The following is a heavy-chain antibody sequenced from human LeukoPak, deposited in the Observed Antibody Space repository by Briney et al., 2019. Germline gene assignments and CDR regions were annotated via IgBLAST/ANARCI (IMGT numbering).Heavy chain of an antibody. D-gene: IGHD2-15*01. CDR1: GFSLSSYA. Sequence: HPGRSLRLSCTVSGFSLSSYALSWVRRAPGKGLEWVSATSSSDAGKYYADSVRGRFTISRDNSRNTMYLQMNSLRVEDAAVYYCAKAPVTSCRGAFCYPFDSWGQGTLVTVSS. CDR2: TSSSDAGK. V-gene: IGHV3-23*01. CDR3: AKAPVTSCRGAFCYPFDS. J-gene: IGHJ4*02.